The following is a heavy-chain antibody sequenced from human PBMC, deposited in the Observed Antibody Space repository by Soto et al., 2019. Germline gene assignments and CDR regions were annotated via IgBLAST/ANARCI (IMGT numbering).Heavy chain of an antibody. D-gene: IGHD2-2*01. CDR3: ERYTSASSHTEYCLDY. CDR2: IFHNGRS. Sequence: TSETLSLTCTVSGDSNSKSYWSWLRQPPGKELEWIGFIFHNGRSLDYNHSFKSRPTISIDTSETQFSLQLNSVTAADTAIYYCERYTSASSHTEYCLDYWGQGTPVT. CDR1: GDSNSKSY. V-gene: IGHV4-59*01. J-gene: IGHJ4*02.